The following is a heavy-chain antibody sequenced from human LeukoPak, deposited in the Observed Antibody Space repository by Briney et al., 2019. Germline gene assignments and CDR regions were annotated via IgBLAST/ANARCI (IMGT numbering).Heavy chain of an antibody. J-gene: IGHJ3*02. CDR3: ARDVYYYDSSGYRAFDI. Sequence: SQTLSLTCTVSGGSISSGGYYWSWIRQHPGKGLEWIGYIYYSGSTYYNPSLKSRVTISVDTSKNQFSLKLSSVTAADTAVHYCARDVYYYDSSGYRAFDIWGQGTMVTVSS. CDR1: GGSISSGGYY. V-gene: IGHV4-31*03. D-gene: IGHD3-22*01. CDR2: IYYSGST.